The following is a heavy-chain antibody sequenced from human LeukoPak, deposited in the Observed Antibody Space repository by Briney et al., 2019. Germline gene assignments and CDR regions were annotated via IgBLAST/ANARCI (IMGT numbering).Heavy chain of an antibody. D-gene: IGHD6-13*01. J-gene: IGHJ4*02. V-gene: IGHV3-21*06. CDR2: ISSSSSDI. Sequence: GGSLRLSCAASGFTFRTYSMNWVRQAPGNGLEWVSSISSSSSDIYYADSVKGRFTISRDDAKNSLYLQMNSLRAEDTAVYYCTSSINSSWHYFEFWGQGTLVTVSS. CDR1: GFTFRTYS. CDR3: TSSINSSWHYFEF.